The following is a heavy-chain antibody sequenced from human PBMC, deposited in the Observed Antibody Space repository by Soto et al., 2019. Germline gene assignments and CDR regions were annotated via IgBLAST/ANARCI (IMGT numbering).Heavy chain of an antibody. D-gene: IGHD3-3*01. Sequence: EVQLVESGGGLVKPGGSLRLSCAASGFTFSNAWMNWVRQAPGKGLEWVGRIKSKTDGGTTDYAAPVKGRFTISRDDSKNTLYLHMNSLKTEDTAVYYCTTGYILVYGMDVWGQGTTVTVSS. J-gene: IGHJ6*02. CDR2: IKSKTDGGTT. CDR1: GFTFSNAW. V-gene: IGHV3-15*07. CDR3: TTGYILVYGMDV.